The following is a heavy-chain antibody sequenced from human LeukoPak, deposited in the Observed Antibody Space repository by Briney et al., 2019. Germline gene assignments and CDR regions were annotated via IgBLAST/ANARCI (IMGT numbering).Heavy chain of an antibody. D-gene: IGHD6-13*01. Sequence: GASVKVSCKASGYTFTGYYMHWVRQAPGQGLEWMGWINPNSGGTNYAQKFQGRVTMTRDTSISTAYMELSRLRSDDTAVYYCAREAAAGDYYFDYWGQGTLVTVS. CDR2: INPNSGGT. V-gene: IGHV1-2*02. CDR1: GYTFTGYY. J-gene: IGHJ4*02. CDR3: AREAAAGDYYFDY.